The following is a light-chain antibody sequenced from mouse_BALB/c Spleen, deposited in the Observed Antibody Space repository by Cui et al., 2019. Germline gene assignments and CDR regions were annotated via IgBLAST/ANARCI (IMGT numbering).Light chain of an antibody. Sequence: DIVMTQSHKFMSTTVGDRVSITCKASQDVGTAVAWYQQKPGQSPKRLIYWASTRHTGVPDRFTGSGSGTDFTLTISNVQSEDLADYFCQQYSSYPWTFGGGTKLEIK. V-gene: IGKV6-23*01. J-gene: IGKJ1*01. CDR1: QDVGTA. CDR3: QQYSSYPWT. CDR2: WAS.